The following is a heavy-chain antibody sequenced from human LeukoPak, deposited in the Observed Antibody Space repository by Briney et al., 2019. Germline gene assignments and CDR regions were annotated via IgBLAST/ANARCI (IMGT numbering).Heavy chain of an antibody. V-gene: IGHV3-30*18. CDR2: ISYDETNK. J-gene: IGHJ3*02. Sequence: GGSLRLSCAASGFTFSTYGMHWVRQAPGKGLEWVAVISYDETNKYSADSVKGRFTISRDNSKNTLYLQMNSLRTEDTAVYYCAKDLYTSGWFDAFDIWGQGTMVSVSP. D-gene: IGHD6-19*01. CDR3: AKDLYTSGWFDAFDI. CDR1: GFTFSTYG.